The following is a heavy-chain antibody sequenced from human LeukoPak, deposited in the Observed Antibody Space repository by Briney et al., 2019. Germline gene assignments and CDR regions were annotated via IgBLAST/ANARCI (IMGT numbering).Heavy chain of an antibody. D-gene: IGHD6-6*01. Sequence: GGSLRLSCAASGFTFSSYSMNWVRQAPGKGLEWVSYISGSSSAIFYADSVKGRFTISRDNAKNSLSLQMNSLRAEDTAVYYCARAYSSAGVWFDPWGQGTLVTVSS. CDR2: ISGSSSAI. V-gene: IGHV3-48*01. J-gene: IGHJ5*02. CDR3: ARAYSSAGVWFDP. CDR1: GFTFSSYS.